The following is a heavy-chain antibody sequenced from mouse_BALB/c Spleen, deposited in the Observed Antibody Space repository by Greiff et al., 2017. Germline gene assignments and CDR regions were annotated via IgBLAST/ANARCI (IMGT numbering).Heavy chain of an antibody. CDR2: IDPANGNT. J-gene: IGHJ2*01. Sequence: VQLQQSGAELVKPGASVKLSCTASGFNIKDTYMHWVKQRPEQGLEWIGRIDPANGNTKYDPKFQGKATITADTSSNTAYLQLSSLTSEDTAVYYCASDTAFDYWGQGTTLTVSS. CDR3: ASDTAFDY. CDR1: GFNIKDTY. D-gene: IGHD1-2*01. V-gene: IGHV14-3*02.